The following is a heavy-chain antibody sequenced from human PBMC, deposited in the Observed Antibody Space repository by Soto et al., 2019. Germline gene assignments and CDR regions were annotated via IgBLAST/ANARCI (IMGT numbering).Heavy chain of an antibody. CDR2: INPSGGST. V-gene: IGHV1-46*03. J-gene: IGHJ5*02. Sequence: QVQLVQSGAEVKKPGASVKVSCKASGYTFTSYYMHWVRQAPGQGLEWMGIINPSGGSTSYAQKLQGRVTMTRDTSTSTVYMELSSLRSEDTAVYYCARGRKAAAATGGWFDPWGQGTLVTVSS. CDR3: ARGRKAAAATGGWFDP. CDR1: GYTFTSYY. D-gene: IGHD6-13*01.